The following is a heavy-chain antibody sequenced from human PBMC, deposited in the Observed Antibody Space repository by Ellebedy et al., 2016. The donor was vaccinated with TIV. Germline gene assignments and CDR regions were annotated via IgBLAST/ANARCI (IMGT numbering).Heavy chain of an antibody. D-gene: IGHD5-18*01. J-gene: IGHJ6*02. Sequence: PGGSLRLSCAASGFIVSSSHMSWVRQAPGKGLEWISVLYSFCSTYYADSVKGRFTISRDNAKNSLYLQMNSLRAEDTAVYYCAREGDTAKVHGMDVWGQGTTVTVSS. CDR2: LYSFCST. CDR3: AREGDTAKVHGMDV. CDR1: GFIVSSSH. V-gene: IGHV3-53*01.